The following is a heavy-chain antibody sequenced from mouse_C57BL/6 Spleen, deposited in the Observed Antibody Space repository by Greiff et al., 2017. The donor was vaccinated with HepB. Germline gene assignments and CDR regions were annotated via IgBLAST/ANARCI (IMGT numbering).Heavy chain of an antibody. D-gene: IGHD1-1*01. CDR2: IRSKSNNYAT. Sequence: EVQLVESGGGLVQPKGSLKLSCAASGFSFNTYAMNWVRQAPGKGLEWVARIRSKSNNYATYYADSVKDRFTISRDDSESMLYLQMNNLKTEDTAMYYCVGGSSYGFAYWGQGTLVTVSA. CDR1: GFSFNTYA. V-gene: IGHV10-1*01. CDR3: VGGSSYGFAY. J-gene: IGHJ3*01.